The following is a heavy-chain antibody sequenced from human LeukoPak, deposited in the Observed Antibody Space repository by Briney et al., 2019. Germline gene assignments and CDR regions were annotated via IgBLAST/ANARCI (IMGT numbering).Heavy chain of an antibody. CDR2: INWNSVNI. CDR1: GFIFDERA. CDR3: AKDMGIRDGYNKAFDY. D-gene: IGHD5-24*01. J-gene: IGHJ4*02. V-gene: IGHV3-9*01. Sequence: PGRSLRLSCAASGFIFDERAMHWVRQAPGKGLEWVSAINWNSVNIGYVDSVKGRFIISRDNAKNSLCLQMNSLRPEDTALYYCAKDMGIRDGYNKAFDYWGQGTLVTVSS.